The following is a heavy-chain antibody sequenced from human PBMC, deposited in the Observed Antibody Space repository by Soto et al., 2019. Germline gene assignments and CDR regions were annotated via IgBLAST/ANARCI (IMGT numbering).Heavy chain of an antibody. CDR2: INHSGST. Sequence: QVQLQQWGAGLLKPSETLSLTCAVYGGSFSGCYWSWIRQPPGKGLEWIGEINHSGSTNYNPSLKSRVTISVDTSKNQFSLKLSSVTAADTAVYYCARERGILLWFGELGHFDYWGQGTLVTVSS. D-gene: IGHD3-10*01. V-gene: IGHV4-34*01. CDR3: ARERGILLWFGELGHFDY. J-gene: IGHJ4*02. CDR1: GGSFSGCY.